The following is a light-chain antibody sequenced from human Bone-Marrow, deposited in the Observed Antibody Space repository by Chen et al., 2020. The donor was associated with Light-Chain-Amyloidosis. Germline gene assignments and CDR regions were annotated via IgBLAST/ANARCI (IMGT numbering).Light chain of an antibody. CDR1: NIGSTS. CDR2: DDS. CDR3: QVWDRSSDRPV. V-gene: IGLV3-21*02. Sequence: SYVLTQPSSVSVAPGQTAPIACGGNNIGSTSVHWYQQTPVQAPLLVVYDDSDRPSGIPERLSGYNSGNTATLTSSRVGAGDEADYYCQVWDRSSDRPVFGGGTKLTVL. J-gene: IGLJ3*02.